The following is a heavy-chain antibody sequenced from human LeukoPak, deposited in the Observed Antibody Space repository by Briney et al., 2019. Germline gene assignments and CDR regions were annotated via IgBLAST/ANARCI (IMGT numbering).Heavy chain of an antibody. Sequence: SETLSLTCTVSGGSISSGGYYWSWIRQHPGKGLEWIGYIYYSGSTYYNPSLKSRVTISVDTPKNQFSLKLSSVTAADTAVYYCARDSGHDFWSGYYPYYYYYGMDVWGQGTTVTVSS. CDR1: GGSISSGGYY. D-gene: IGHD3-3*01. J-gene: IGHJ6*02. CDR3: ARDSGHDFWSGYYPYYYYYGMDV. V-gene: IGHV4-31*03. CDR2: IYYSGST.